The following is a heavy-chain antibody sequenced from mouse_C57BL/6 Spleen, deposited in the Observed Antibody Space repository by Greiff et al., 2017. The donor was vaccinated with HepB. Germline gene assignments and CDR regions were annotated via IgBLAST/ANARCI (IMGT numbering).Heavy chain of an antibody. Sequence: EVQLQESGAELVRPGASVKLSCTASGFNIKDDYMHWVKQRPEQGLEWIGWIDPENGDTEYASKFQGKATITADTSSNTASLQLSSLTSEDTAVYYCTTSETAQATFYYAMDYWGQGTSVTVSS. CDR1: GFNIKDDY. D-gene: IGHD3-2*02. CDR3: TTSETAQATFYYAMDY. J-gene: IGHJ4*01. CDR2: IDPENGDT. V-gene: IGHV14-4*01.